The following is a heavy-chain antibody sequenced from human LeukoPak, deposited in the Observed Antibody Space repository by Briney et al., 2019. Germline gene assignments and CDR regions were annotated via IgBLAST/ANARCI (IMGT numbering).Heavy chain of an antibody. CDR3: ARDPMTTVTPYYFDY. CDR1: GFTFSSYS. D-gene: IGHD4-11*01. Sequence: GGSLRLSCAASGFTFSSYSMNWVRQAPGKGLEWVSFISSSSSYIYYADSVKGRFTISRDNAKNSLYLQMNSLRAEDTAVYYCARDPMTTVTPYYFDYWGQGTLVTVSS. J-gene: IGHJ4*02. V-gene: IGHV3-21*01. CDR2: ISSSSSYI.